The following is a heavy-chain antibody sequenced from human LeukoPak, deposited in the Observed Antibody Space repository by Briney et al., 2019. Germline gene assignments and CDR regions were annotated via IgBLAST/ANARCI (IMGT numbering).Heavy chain of an antibody. J-gene: IGHJ6*03. CDR1: GYTFTGYH. V-gene: IGHV1-2*02. CDR3: ARGFTVRGAIYYYMDV. D-gene: IGHD3-10*01. Sequence: ASVKVSCKASGYTFTGYHMHWVRQAPGQGLEWMGWINPNSGGTNYAQKFQGRVTMTRDTSISTAYMELSRLRSDDTAVYYCARGFTVRGAIYYYMDVWGKGTTVTVSS. CDR2: INPNSGGT.